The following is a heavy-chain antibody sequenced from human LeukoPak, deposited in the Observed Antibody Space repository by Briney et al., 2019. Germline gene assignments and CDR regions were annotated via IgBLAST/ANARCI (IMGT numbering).Heavy chain of an antibody. CDR1: GGSFSGYY. CDR2: IFYSGGT. J-gene: IGHJ5*02. Sequence: SETLSLTCEVYGGSFSGYYWSWIRQPPGKALEWIGYIFYSGGTNYNPSLTSRVTISIDTSKNQVSLRLTSVSDADTAVYYCARGALNWFDPWGQGTLVTVSS. CDR3: ARGALNWFDP. V-gene: IGHV4-59*01.